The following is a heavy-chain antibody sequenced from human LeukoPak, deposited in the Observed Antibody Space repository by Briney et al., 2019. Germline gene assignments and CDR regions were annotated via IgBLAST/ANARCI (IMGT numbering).Heavy chain of an antibody. J-gene: IGHJ4*02. V-gene: IGHV1-2*04. Sequence: ASVKISCKASGYTFTGYYMHWARQAPGQGLEWMGWINPNSGGTNYAQKFQGWVTMTRDTSISTAYMELSRLRSDDTAVYYCARGGIAAAGTDYWGQGTLVTVSS. CDR2: INPNSGGT. D-gene: IGHD6-13*01. CDR3: ARGGIAAAGTDY. CDR1: GYTFTGYY.